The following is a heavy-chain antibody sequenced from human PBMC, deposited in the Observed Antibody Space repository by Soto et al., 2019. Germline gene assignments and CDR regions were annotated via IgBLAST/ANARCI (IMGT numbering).Heavy chain of an antibody. V-gene: IGHV3-13*01. CDR3: ARADLGSDGWLDP. D-gene: IGHD3-16*01. CDR2: IGTLFDT. Sequence: GSLRLSCVASGFTFSTYDMHWVRQVTGKGLEWVSAIGTLFDTYYAGSVKGRFTVSRDNSKNTLYLQMNSLRAEDTAVYYCARADLGSDGWLDPWGQGTLVTVSS. J-gene: IGHJ5*02. CDR1: GFTFSTYD.